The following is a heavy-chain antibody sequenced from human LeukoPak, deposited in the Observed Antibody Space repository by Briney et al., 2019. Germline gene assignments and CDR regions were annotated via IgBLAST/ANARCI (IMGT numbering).Heavy chain of an antibody. Sequence: GGSLRLSCAASGFSFSTYSMNWVRQAPGKGLEWVSIIGSSGSHIYYADSMKGRFTISRDNAKNSLFLQMNSLRAEDTAVYYCARGGSGATREDAFDIWGEGTMVSVS. V-gene: IGHV3-21*01. CDR1: GFSFSTYS. CDR2: IGSSGSHI. J-gene: IGHJ3*02. CDR3: ARGGSGATREDAFDI. D-gene: IGHD1-26*01.